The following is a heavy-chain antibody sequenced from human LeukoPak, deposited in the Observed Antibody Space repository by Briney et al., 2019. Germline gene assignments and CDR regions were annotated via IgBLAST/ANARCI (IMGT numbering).Heavy chain of an antibody. D-gene: IGHD5-24*01. CDR1: GGSISSSSYY. Sequence: SETLSLTCTVSGGSISSSSYYWGWIRQPTGKWLEWIGSIYYSGSTYYNPSLKSRVTISVVTSKNQFSLKLSSVTAADTAVYYCARRLRDGYNQIDFDYWGQGTLVTVSS. CDR3: ARRLRDGYNQIDFDY. CDR2: IYYSGST. J-gene: IGHJ4*02. V-gene: IGHV4-39*01.